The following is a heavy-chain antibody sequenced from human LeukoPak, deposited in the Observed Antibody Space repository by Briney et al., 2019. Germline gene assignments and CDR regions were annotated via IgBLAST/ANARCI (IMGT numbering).Heavy chain of an antibody. J-gene: IGHJ4*02. D-gene: IGHD3-22*01. CDR2: LWYDGTNE. CDR1: EFSFSSYG. CDR3: ARARNNYDSSGYSALDY. V-gene: IGHV3-33*01. Sequence: GGSLRLSCAASEFSFSSYGMHWVRQAPGKGLQWVASLWYDGTNEYHADSVKGRFTISRDNSQSTLYLQMNSLRAKDTAVYYCARARNNYDSSGYSALDYWGQGTLVTVSS.